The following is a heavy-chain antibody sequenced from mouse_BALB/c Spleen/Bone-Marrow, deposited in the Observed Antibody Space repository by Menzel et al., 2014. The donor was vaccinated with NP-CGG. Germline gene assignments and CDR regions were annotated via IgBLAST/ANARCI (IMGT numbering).Heavy chain of an antibody. V-gene: IGHV5-17*02. CDR1: GFTFSSFG. CDR2: ISSGSSTI. Sequence: DVMLVESGGGLVQPGGSRKLSCAASGFTFSSFGMHWVRQAPEKGLEWVAYISSGSSTIYYADTVKGRFTISRDNPKNTLFLQMTSRRSEDTAMYDCARDEDYAMDYWGQGTSVTGSS. CDR3: ARDEDYAMDY. J-gene: IGHJ4*01.